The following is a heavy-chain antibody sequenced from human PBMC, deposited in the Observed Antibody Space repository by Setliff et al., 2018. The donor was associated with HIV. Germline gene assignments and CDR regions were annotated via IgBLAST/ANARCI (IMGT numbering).Heavy chain of an antibody. CDR2: IFHTQNP. CDR1: DGSISSSNW. CDR3: TRAFVPYGYGLDYFDY. D-gene: IGHD5-18*01. J-gene: IGHJ4*02. V-gene: IGHV4-4*02. Sequence: SETLSLTCAVSDGSISSSNWWRWVRQPPGKGLEWIGEIFHTQNPNYSPSLKSRVTISVNKSKNQFSLKVSSVTAADTALYYCTRAFVPYGYGLDYFDYWGQGTLVTVSS.